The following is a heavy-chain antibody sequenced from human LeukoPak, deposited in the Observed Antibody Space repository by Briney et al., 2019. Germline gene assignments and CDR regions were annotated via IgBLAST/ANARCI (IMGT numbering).Heavy chain of an antibody. CDR2: IIPILGIA. CDR1: GGTFSSYA. D-gene: IGHD2/OR15-2a*01. Sequence: SVKVSCKTSGGTFSSYAISWVRQAPGQGLEWMGRIIPILGIANYAQKFQGRVTITADKSTSTAYMELSSLRSEDTAVYYCARARGEYPWDYWGQGTLVTVSS. CDR3: ARARGEYPWDY. J-gene: IGHJ4*02. V-gene: IGHV1-69*04.